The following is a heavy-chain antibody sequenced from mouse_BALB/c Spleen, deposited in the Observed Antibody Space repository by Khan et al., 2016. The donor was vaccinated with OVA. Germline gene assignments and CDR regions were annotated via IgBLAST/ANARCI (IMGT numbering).Heavy chain of an antibody. Sequence: EVQLQESGGGLVQPGGSRKLSCAASGFTFSSYGMHWVRQAPGKGLEWVAYISGDSSTIYYADALKGRFTISIDIPMNTLFLQMTSLMSEDTAMDYCATSYYDGYYFDYWGPGTTLTVSS. CDR3: ATSYYDGYYFDY. V-gene: IGHV5-17*02. CDR2: ISGDSSTI. D-gene: IGHD1-1*01. J-gene: IGHJ2*01. CDR1: GFTFSSYG.